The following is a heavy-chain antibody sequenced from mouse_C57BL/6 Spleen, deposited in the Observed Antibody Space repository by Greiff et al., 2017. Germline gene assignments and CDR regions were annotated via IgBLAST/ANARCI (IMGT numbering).Heavy chain of an antibody. CDR3: TRTTTVVAKPYYFDY. D-gene: IGHD1-1*01. J-gene: IGHJ2*01. CDR1: GFTFSDAW. V-gene: IGHV6-6*01. Sequence: EVKLVESGGGLVQPGGSMKLSCAASGFTFSDAWMDWVRQSPEKGLEWVAEIRNKANNHATYYAESVKGRFTISRDDSKSSVYLQMNSLRAEDTGIYYCTRTTTVVAKPYYFDYWGQGTTLTVSS. CDR2: IRNKANNHAT.